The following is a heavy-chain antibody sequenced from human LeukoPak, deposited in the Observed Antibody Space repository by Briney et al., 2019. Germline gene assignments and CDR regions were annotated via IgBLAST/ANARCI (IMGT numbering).Heavy chain of an antibody. J-gene: IGHJ5*02. CDR2: IYPGDSDT. D-gene: IGHD3-22*01. CDR3: ASLGLNNYYDSSGYNWFDP. V-gene: IGHV5-51*01. CDR1: GYSFTSYW. Sequence: GESLKISCQGSGYSFTSYWIGWVRQMPGKGLEWMGIIYPGDSDTRYSPSFQGQVTISADKSISTAYLQWSSLKASDTAMYYCASLGLNNYYDSSGYNWFDPWGQGTLVTVSS.